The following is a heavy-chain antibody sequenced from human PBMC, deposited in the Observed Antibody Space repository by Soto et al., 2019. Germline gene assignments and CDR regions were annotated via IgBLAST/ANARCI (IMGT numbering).Heavy chain of an antibody. Sequence: SETLSLTCAVYGGSFSGYYWSWIRQPPGKGLEWIGEINHSGSTNYNPSLKSRVTISVDTSKNQFSLKLSSVTAADTAVYYCARFVVVPAAMFNYYYYMAVWGKGTTVTVSS. CDR2: INHSGST. CDR1: GGSFSGYY. V-gene: IGHV4-34*01. CDR3: ARFVVVPAAMFNYYYYMAV. D-gene: IGHD2-2*01. J-gene: IGHJ6*03.